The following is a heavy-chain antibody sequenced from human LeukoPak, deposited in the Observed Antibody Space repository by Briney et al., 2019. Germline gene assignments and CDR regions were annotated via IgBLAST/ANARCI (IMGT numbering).Heavy chain of an antibody. CDR1: GFTSSSYW. CDR2: INDDGTYT. J-gene: IGHJ3*02. V-gene: IGHV3-74*01. CDR3: AKDAGTTVFTDAFDI. Sequence: GGSLTLSCALSGFTSSSYWMHWVRQVPGKGLVWVSRINDDGTYTVYADSVKGRFTISRDNSKNTLYLQMNSLRAEDTAVYYCAKDAGTTVFTDAFDIWGQGTMVTVSS. D-gene: IGHD4-17*01.